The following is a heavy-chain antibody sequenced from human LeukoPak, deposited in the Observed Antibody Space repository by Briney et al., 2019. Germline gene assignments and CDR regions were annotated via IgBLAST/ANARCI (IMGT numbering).Heavy chain of an antibody. CDR3: ARGPSCSSTSCYTTGLFDY. V-gene: IGHV3-21*01. D-gene: IGHD2-2*01. Sequence: GGSLRLSCAASGFTFSIYSMNWVRQAPGKGLEWVSSISSSGSSIYYADSLRGRFTVPRDNAKNSLFLQMNSLRDEDTAVYFCARGPSCSSTSCYTTGLFDYWGQGTLVTVSS. CDR1: GFTFSIYS. J-gene: IGHJ4*02. CDR2: ISSSGSSI.